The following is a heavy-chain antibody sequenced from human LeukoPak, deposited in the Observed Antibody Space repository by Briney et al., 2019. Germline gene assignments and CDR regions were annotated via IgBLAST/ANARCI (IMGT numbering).Heavy chain of an antibody. CDR2: ISFDGSDK. Sequence: GGSLRLSCAASGFTFNSFPMHWVRQAPGKGLEWVGLISFDGSDKSYADSVEGRFTISRDNSKNTLYLQMNSLSAEDTAVYYCARVLGFGSPPAYWGQGTLASVSS. D-gene: IGHD3-10*01. CDR1: GFTFNSFP. V-gene: IGHV3-30*04. J-gene: IGHJ4*02. CDR3: ARVLGFGSPPAY.